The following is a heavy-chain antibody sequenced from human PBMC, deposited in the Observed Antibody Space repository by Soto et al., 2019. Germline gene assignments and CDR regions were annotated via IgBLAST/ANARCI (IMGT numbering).Heavy chain of an antibody. CDR2: MRHSGGN. J-gene: IGHJ3*02. V-gene: IGHV4-34*01. CDR1: GGFVSSGSYY. D-gene: IGHD1-1*01. CDR3: ARVERGTATTVVDAFHI. Sequence: QVQLQQWGAGLLKPSEPLSLTCAVYGGFVSSGSYYWSWIRQPPGKGLEWIGEMRHSGGNHFNPSLKSRVNISVDTSNDQFSLKRSSVTAADTALYYCARVERGTATTVVDAFHIWGPGTMGTVSS.